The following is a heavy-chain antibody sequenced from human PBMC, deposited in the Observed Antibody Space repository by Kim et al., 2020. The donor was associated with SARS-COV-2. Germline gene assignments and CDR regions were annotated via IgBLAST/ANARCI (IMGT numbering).Heavy chain of an antibody. V-gene: IGHV3-23*01. D-gene: IGHD2-2*01. CDR1: GFTFSSYA. CDR3: AKSFRYCSSTSCYYFDY. CDR2: ISGSGGST. J-gene: IGHJ4*02. Sequence: GGSLRLSCAASGFTFSSYAMSWVRQAPGKGLEWVSAISGSGGSTYYADSVKGRFTISRDNSKNTLYLQMNSLRAEDTAVYYCAKSFRYCSSTSCYYFDYWGQGTLVTVSS.